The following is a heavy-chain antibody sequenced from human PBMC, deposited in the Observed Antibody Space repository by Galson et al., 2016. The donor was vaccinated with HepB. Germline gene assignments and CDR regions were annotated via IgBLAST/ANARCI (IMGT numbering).Heavy chain of an antibody. CDR3: VMGSGWLGTS. D-gene: IGHD6-19*01. CDR2: ISGDGTRT. V-gene: IGHV3-43*02. Sequence: SLRLSCAASGFTFNDYAMHWVRQAPGKGLEWVSLISGDGTRTYYLDSVKGRFTISRDTSKNSLYLQMTTLKTEDTAFYYCVMGSGWLGTSWGQGTLVTVSS. J-gene: IGHJ5*02. CDR1: GFTFNDYA.